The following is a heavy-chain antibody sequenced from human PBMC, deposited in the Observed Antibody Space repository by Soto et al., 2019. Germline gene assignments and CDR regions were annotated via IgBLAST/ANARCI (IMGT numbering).Heavy chain of an antibody. Sequence: ASVKVSCKASGYTFTSYGISWVRQAPGQGLEWMGWISAYNGNTNYAQTLQGRVTMTTDTSTSTAYMELRSLRSDDTAVCYCARMVQGSSTSCMDVWGQGTTVTVSS. V-gene: IGHV1-18*04. J-gene: IGHJ6*02. D-gene: IGHD2-2*01. CDR2: ISAYNGNT. CDR3: ARMVQGSSTSCMDV. CDR1: GYTFTSYG.